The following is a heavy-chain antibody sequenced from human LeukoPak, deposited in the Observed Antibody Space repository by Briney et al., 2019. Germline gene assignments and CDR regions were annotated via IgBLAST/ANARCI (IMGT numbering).Heavy chain of an antibody. CDR3: AREGPDNGDYARAFDI. CDR1: GGSFSGYY. J-gene: IGHJ3*02. CDR2: INHSGST. Sequence: SETLSLTCAVYGGSFSGYYWSWIRQPPGKGLEWIGEINHSGSTNYNPSLKSRVTISVDTSKNQFFLKLSSVTAADTAVYYCAREGPDNGDYARAFDIWGQGTMVTVSS. V-gene: IGHV4-34*01. D-gene: IGHD4-17*01.